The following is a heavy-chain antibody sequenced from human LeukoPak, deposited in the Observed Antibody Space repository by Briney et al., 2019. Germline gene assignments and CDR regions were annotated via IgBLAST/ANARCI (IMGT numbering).Heavy chain of an antibody. Sequence: GGSLRLSCAASGFTFSNYAMTWVRQAPGQGLEWVSTITNGAAGTFYADSVKGRFTISGDNSKNTVYLQMNSLRAEDTAVYYCAKDYYDSSGYLSLPDYWGQGTLVTVSS. CDR1: GFTFSNYA. CDR3: AKDYYDSSGYLSLPDY. D-gene: IGHD3-22*01. V-gene: IGHV3-23*01. CDR2: ITNGAAGT. J-gene: IGHJ4*02.